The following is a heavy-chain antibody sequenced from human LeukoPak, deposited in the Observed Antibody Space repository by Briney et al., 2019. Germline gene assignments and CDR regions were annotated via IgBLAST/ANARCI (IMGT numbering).Heavy chain of an antibody. CDR1: GGSISSNSYY. Sequence: SETLSLTCAVSGGSISSNSYYWGWIRQPPGKGLEWIGSIYYSGSTYYNPSLKSRVTISVDTSKNQFSLKLSSVTAADTAVYYCARGPRTIITMVRGLRDKPKLYYFDYWGQGTLVTVSS. CDR2: IYYSGST. J-gene: IGHJ4*02. D-gene: IGHD3-10*01. V-gene: IGHV4-39*01. CDR3: ARGPRTIITMVRGLRDKPKLYYFDY.